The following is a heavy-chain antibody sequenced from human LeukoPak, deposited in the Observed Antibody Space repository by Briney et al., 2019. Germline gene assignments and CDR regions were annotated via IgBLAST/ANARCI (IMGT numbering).Heavy chain of an antibody. CDR2: IHYSGST. D-gene: IGHD6-13*01. CDR3: ARQISSSWPLDY. V-gene: IGHV4-39*01. CDR1: GGSISISSYY. Sequence: SETLSPTCTVSGGSISISSYYWGWIRQSPGKGLEWIGSIHYSGSTYYNPSLKSRVTISVDTSKNQFSLKLSSVTAADTAVYYCARQISSSWPLDYWGQGTLVTVSS. J-gene: IGHJ4*02.